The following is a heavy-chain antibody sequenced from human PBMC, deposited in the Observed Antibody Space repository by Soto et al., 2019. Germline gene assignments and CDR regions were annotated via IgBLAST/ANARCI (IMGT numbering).Heavy chain of an antibody. Sequence: SVKVSCQASGGTFRRYAMSCVRQAPGQGLEWMGGIIPIFGTANYAQKFQGRVTMTRDTSTSTVYMELSSLRSEDTAVYYCARDHTAMVFDYWGQGTLVTVSS. CDR3: ARDHTAMVFDY. CDR1: GGTFRRYA. J-gene: IGHJ4*02. V-gene: IGHV1-69*05. CDR2: IIPIFGTA. D-gene: IGHD5-18*01.